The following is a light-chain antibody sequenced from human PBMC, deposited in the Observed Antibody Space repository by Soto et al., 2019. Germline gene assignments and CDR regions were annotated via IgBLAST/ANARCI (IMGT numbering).Light chain of an antibody. CDR1: SSDVGGYNY. CDR3: CSYAGSYTNYV. V-gene: IGLV2-11*01. J-gene: IGLJ1*01. Sequence: QSALAQPRSVSGSPGQSVTISCTGTSSDVGGYNYVSWYQQHPGKAPKLMIYDVSKRPSGVPDRFSGSKSGNTASLTISGLQAEDEADYYCCSYAGSYTNYVFGTGTNVTVL. CDR2: DVS.